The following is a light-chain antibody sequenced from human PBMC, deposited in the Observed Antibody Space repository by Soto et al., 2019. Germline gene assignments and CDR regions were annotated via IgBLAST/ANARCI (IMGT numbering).Light chain of an antibody. J-gene: IGLJ3*02. Sequence: QSVLTQAPSASGSPGQSVTISCTGTSSDVGAYNSVSWYQQHPGKAPRLMIYEVNKRPSGVPDRFSGSKSGNMASLTVSGLQAEDEADYYCNSHGGSNNFWVFGGGTKVIVL. CDR1: SSDVGAYNS. CDR2: EVN. V-gene: IGLV2-8*01. CDR3: NSHGGSNNFWV.